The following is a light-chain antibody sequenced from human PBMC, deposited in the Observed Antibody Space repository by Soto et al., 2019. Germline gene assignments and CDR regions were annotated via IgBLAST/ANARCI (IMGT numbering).Light chain of an antibody. J-gene: IGLJ2*01. Sequence: SSELTQPLSVSVALGQTARITCGGNNIGSKNVHWYQQKPGQAPVLVIYRDSNRPSGIPERFSGSNSGNTATLTISRAQAGDEADYYCQVWDSNTVIFGGGTKVTVL. V-gene: IGLV3-9*01. CDR2: RDS. CDR3: QVWDSNTVI. CDR1: NIGSKN.